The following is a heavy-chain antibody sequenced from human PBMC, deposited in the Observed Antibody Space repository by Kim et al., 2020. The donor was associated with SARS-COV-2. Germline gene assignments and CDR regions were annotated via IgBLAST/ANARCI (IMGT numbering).Heavy chain of an antibody. CDR1: GFTVSSNY. CDR2: IYSGGST. V-gene: IGHV3-53*01. Sequence: GGSLRLSCAASGFTVSSNYMSWVRQAPGKGLEWVSVIYSGGSTYYADSVKGRFTISRDNSKNTLYLQMNSLRAEDTAVYYCARGRGERTGDYFDYWGQGTLVTVSS. CDR3: ARGRGERTGDYFDY. J-gene: IGHJ4*02. D-gene: IGHD7-27*01.